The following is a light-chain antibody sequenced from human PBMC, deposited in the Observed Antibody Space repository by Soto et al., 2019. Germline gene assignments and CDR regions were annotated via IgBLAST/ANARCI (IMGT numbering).Light chain of an antibody. V-gene: IGKV1-39*01. CDR1: QSISTY. J-gene: IGKJ3*01. CDR3: QQSYSTPLT. CDR2: AAS. Sequence: DIEMTPSSSSLSASVGDRVTITCRASQSISTYLNWYQQKPGKAPKLLIYAASTLQSGVPSRFSGSGSGTDFTLTISSLQPEDFATYFCQQSYSTPLTFGPGTKVDIK.